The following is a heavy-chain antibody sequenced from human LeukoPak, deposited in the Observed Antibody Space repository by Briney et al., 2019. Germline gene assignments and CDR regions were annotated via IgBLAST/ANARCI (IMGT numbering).Heavy chain of an antibody. Sequence: SVKVSCKASGGTFSSNVISWVRQAPGQGLEWMGRITPIIGTPDYAQKFQGRVTITADKSTNTAYMELTSLKSDDTAVYYCARAGGSSWYVSLYYWGQGTLVTVSS. CDR1: GGTFSSNV. J-gene: IGHJ4*02. CDR2: ITPIIGTP. V-gene: IGHV1-69*04. CDR3: ARAGGSSWYVSLYY. D-gene: IGHD6-13*01.